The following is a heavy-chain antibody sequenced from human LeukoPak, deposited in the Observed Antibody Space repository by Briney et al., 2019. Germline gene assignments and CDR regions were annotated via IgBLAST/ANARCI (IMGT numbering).Heavy chain of an antibody. CDR1: GFTFSSYG. Sequence: GGSLRLSCAASGFTFSSYGMHWVRQAPGKGLEWVAVIWYDGSNKYYADSVKGRFTISRDNSKNTLYLQMNSLRAEDTAVYYCAKVPSSDFWSGYNWFDPWGQGTLVTVS. D-gene: IGHD3-3*01. CDR2: IWYDGSNK. V-gene: IGHV3-33*06. J-gene: IGHJ5*02. CDR3: AKVPSSDFWSGYNWFDP.